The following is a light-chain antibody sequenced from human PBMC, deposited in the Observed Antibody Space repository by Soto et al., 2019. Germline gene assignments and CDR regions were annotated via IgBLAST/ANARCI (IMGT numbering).Light chain of an antibody. V-gene: IGKV3-20*01. J-gene: IGKJ1*01. CDR3: QQYSSTFWT. CDR1: QSISSSY. CDR2: GAT. Sequence: DIELTQSPGTLSLSPGERTTLSCRASQSISSSYLAWYQQKTGQPPRLLVYGATSRATGIPDRFSGSASGTYFTLTISILEPEDFALYYCQQYSSTFWTLGPGTKREIK.